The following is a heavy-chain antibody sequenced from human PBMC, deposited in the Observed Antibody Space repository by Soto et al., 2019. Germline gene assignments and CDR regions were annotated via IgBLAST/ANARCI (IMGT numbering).Heavy chain of an antibody. D-gene: IGHD2-2*01. CDR2: IYYSGST. J-gene: IGHJ4*02. CDR1: GGSISSYY. CDR3: VTVLPHANSWFDY. Sequence: SETLSLTCTVSGGSISSYYWSWIRQPPGKGLEWIGYIYYSGSTNYNPSLKSRVTISVDTSKNQFSLKLSSVTAADTGVYYCVTVLPHANSWFDYWGQGTPVTVSS. V-gene: IGHV4-59*01.